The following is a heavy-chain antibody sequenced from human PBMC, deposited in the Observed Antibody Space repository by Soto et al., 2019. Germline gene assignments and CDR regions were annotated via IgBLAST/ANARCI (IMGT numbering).Heavy chain of an antibody. V-gene: IGHV3-30-3*01. CDR3: AKETSAYEIDY. J-gene: IGHJ4*02. D-gene: IGHD5-12*01. CDR1: GFIFSGYA. Sequence: QVQLVESGGGVVQPGRSLRLSCAASGFIFSGYAMHWVRQAPGKGLEWVAVISYDGNTKYYADSVKGRFTVSRDNSKNMLYVKMNNLSAEDTAMYYCAKETSAYEIDYWGQGTLVTVSS. CDR2: ISYDGNTK.